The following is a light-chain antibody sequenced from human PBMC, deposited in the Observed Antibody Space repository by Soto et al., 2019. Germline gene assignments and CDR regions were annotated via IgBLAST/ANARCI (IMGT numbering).Light chain of an antibody. J-gene: IGLJ1*01. Sequence: QSVLTQPASVSGSPGQSITISCTGTSSDVGGYNYVSWYQHHPGKAPKLMIYDVSTRPSGVSNRFSGSKSGNTASLTISGLQPEDEADYYCCSYTTSNTRQIVFGTGTKLTVL. CDR2: DVS. CDR1: SSDVGGYNY. V-gene: IGLV2-14*03. CDR3: CSYTTSNTRQIV.